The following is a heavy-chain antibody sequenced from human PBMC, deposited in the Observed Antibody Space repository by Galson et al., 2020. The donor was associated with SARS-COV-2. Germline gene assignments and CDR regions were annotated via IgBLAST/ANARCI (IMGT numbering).Heavy chain of an antibody. CDR2: INWNGGST. Sequence: GGSLRLSCAASGFTFDDYGMSWVRQAPGKGLEWVSGINWNGGSTGYADPVKGRFTISRDNAKNSLYLQMNSLRAEDTALYYCASYAYCGGDCYPGWFGYWGQGTLVTVSS. J-gene: IGHJ4*02. V-gene: IGHV3-20*04. CDR1: GFTFDDYG. CDR3: ASYAYCGGDCYPGWFGY. D-gene: IGHD2-21*02.